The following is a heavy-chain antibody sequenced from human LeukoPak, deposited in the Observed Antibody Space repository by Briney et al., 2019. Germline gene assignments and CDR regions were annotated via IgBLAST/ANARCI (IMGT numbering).Heavy chain of an antibody. J-gene: IGHJ6*03. CDR3: AKDQGATYFYYMDV. V-gene: IGHV3-9*03. CDR2: ISWNSGVI. CDR1: GFSFDDHA. Sequence: PGRSLRLSCTASGFSFDDHAMHWGRQAPGKGLEWLSGISWNSGVIRYADSVKGRFTISRDNAKNSLYLQMNSLRAEDMALYYCAKDQGATYFYYMDVWGKGTTVAVSS.